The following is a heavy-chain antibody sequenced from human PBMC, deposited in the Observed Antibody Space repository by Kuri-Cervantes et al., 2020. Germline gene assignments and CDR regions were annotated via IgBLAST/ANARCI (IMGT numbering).Heavy chain of an antibody. J-gene: IGHJ4*02. Sequence: GESLKIACAASGFTFSSYWMHWVRQAPGKGLVWVARINSDGSSTSYADSVKGRFTISRDNAKNTLYLQINSLRAEDTAVYYCAYGSGSYYGHWGQGTLVTVSS. CDR3: AYGSGSYYGH. V-gene: IGHV3-74*01. CDR1: GFTFSSYW. D-gene: IGHD3-10*01. CDR2: INSDGSST.